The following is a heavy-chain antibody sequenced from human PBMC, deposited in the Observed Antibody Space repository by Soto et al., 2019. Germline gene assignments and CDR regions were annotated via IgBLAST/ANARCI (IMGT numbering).Heavy chain of an antibody. D-gene: IGHD2-21*02. J-gene: IGHJ1*01. CDR2: IYPRDSDI. Sequence: PGESLEISCKVSGDSFPSFWIGWVRQMPGKGLEWVGSIYPRDSDIRYSPSLEGQVTISADKSISTAYLQWSSLKASDSARYYCARQPPLNSDVCSTWGQRTSVTVYS. V-gene: IGHV5-51*01. CDR1: GDSFPSFW. CDR3: ARQPPLNSDVCST.